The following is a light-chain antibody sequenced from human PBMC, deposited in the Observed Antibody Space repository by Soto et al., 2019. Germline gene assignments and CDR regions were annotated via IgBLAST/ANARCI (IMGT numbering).Light chain of an antibody. J-gene: IGLJ3*02. V-gene: IGLV3-21*01. Sequence: SYELTQPPSVSVAPGKTASITCGGNNIGSKSVHWYQQKPGQAPVLVIYYDSDRPSGIPERFSGSNSGNTATLTISRVEAGDEADYYCQVWESSSDRGVFGGGTKVTVL. CDR2: YDS. CDR3: QVWESSSDRGV. CDR1: NIGSKS.